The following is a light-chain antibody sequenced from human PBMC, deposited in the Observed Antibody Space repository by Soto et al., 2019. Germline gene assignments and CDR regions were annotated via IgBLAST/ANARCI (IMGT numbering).Light chain of an antibody. CDR1: QSITTN. V-gene: IGKV3-15*01. CDR2: GAS. CDR3: QQYNDWPPRT. J-gene: IGKJ4*02. Sequence: EKVLTQSPVTLSVSLGERATLSCRASQSITTNLAWYQQKPGQAPRLLIFGASNRATGIPARFSGSGSGTEFSLTSSSLQSEDSAIYYCQQYNDWPPRTFGGGTKVEI.